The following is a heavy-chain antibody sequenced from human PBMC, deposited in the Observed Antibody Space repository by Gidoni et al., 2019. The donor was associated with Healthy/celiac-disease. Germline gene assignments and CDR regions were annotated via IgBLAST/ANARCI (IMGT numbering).Heavy chain of an antibody. J-gene: IGHJ4*02. CDR1: GCSISRYY. CDR3: ARVGYYDSSGYFNLVGFDY. D-gene: IGHD3-22*01. Sequence: QVQLQESGPGLVTPSEPLSLTCTVSGCSISRYYWSWIRQPPGKGLEWIGYIYYSGSTTYNPYLKSRVTISVDTSKNQFSLKLSSVTAADTAVYYCARVGYYDSSGYFNLVGFDYWGQGTLVTVSS. V-gene: IGHV4-59*01. CDR2: IYYSGST.